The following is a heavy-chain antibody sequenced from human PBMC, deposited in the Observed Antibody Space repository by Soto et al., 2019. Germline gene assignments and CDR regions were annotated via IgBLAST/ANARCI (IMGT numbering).Heavy chain of an antibody. CDR1: EGIFSTYA. D-gene: IGHD3-10*01. CDR2: IIPLFGTP. V-gene: IGHV1-69*01. J-gene: IGHJ4*02. CDR3: ARDRDDYGSGNYYNRIDF. Sequence: QVQLVQSGAEVKKPGSSVKVSCKASEGIFSTYAISWLRQAPGQGLEWMGGIIPLFGTPNYAQRFQGRVTITADEPTSTAYVELSRLRSEDTAVYYCARDRDDYGSGNYYNRIDFWGQGTLVTVSS.